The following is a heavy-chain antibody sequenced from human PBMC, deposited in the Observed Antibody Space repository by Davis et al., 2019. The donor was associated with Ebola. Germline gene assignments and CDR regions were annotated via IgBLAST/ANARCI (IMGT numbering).Heavy chain of an antibody. D-gene: IGHD3-3*01. CDR1: GFTFSGYW. Sequence: GESLKISCEVSGFTFSGYWMSWVRQAPGKGLEWVANINQDGGEKQYVDSVKGRFTISRDNAKNSLSLQMSSLRADDTAMYYCARVGLETLYGMDVWGQGTTVTVSS. J-gene: IGHJ6*02. CDR2: INQDGGEK. V-gene: IGHV3-7*03. CDR3: ARVGLETLYGMDV.